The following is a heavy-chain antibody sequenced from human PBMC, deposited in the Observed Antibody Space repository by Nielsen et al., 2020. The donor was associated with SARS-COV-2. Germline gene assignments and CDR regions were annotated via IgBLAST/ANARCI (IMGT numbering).Heavy chain of an antibody. V-gene: IGHV4-59*08. CDR1: GGSISSYY. CDR3: ARHRYYYYGMDV. J-gene: IGHJ6*02. CDR2: IYYSGST. Sequence: SETLSLTCTVSGGSISSYYWSWIRQPPGKGLEWIGYIYYSGSTNYNPSLKSRVTISVDTSKNQFSLKLSSVTAADTAVYYCARHRYYYYGMDVWGQGTTVTVSS.